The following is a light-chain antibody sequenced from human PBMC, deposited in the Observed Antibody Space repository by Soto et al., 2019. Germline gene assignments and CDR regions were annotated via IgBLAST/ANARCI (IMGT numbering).Light chain of an antibody. CDR2: KNN. CDR3: ATWDYRLRAAV. CDR1: GSNIGGNY. J-gene: IGLJ7*01. Sequence: QSVLTQPPSASGTPGQRVTISCSGSGSNIGGNYVYWYQQLPGTSPKRLIYKNNQRPSGVPDRFSGSKSGTSASLAISGLRFEDEADYYCATWDYRLRAAVFGGGTQLTVL. V-gene: IGLV1-47*01.